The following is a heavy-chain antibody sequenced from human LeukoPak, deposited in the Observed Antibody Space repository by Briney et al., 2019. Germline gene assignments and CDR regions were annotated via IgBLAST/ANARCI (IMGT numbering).Heavy chain of an antibody. Sequence: SETLSLTCTVSGGSLSSYYWRWLRQPPGKGLAWIGYIYYSGSTNYNPSLMSRVTISVDTSKNQFSLKLSSVTAADTAVYYCARGRVRRDYYGSGSYPRAWFDPWGQGTLVTVSS. CDR2: IYYSGST. D-gene: IGHD3-10*01. J-gene: IGHJ5*02. V-gene: IGHV4-59*01. CDR3: ARGRVRRDYYGSGSYPRAWFDP. CDR1: GGSLSSYY.